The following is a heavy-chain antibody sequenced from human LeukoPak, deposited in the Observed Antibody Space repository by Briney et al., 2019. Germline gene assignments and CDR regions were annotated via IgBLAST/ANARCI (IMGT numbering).Heavy chain of an antibody. CDR2: ISYDGSNK. V-gene: IGHV3-30*04. D-gene: IGHD3-22*01. J-gene: IGHJ4*02. CDR1: GFTFSNYA. CDR3: ARGRDYYDSSGYLDY. Sequence: GGSLRLSCAVSGFTFSNYAMHWVRQAPGKGLEWVAVISYDGSNKNYGDSVKGRFTISRDNARNSLYLQMNSLRAEDTAVYYCARGRDYYDSSGYLDYWGQGTLVTVSS.